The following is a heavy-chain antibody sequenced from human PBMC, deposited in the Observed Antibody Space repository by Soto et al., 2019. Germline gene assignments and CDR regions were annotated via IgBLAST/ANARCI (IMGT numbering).Heavy chain of an antibody. D-gene: IGHD1-1*01. CDR1: GFTFDDYA. Sequence: DVQLVESGGGLVQPGRSLRLSCAASGFTFDDYAMHWVRQAPGKGLEWVSGISWNSGSIGYADSVKGRFTISRDNAKNSLYLQMNSLRAEDTALYYCAAGYGSELYFDYWGQGTLVTVSS. CDR3: AAGYGSELYFDY. V-gene: IGHV3-9*01. CDR2: ISWNSGSI. J-gene: IGHJ4*02.